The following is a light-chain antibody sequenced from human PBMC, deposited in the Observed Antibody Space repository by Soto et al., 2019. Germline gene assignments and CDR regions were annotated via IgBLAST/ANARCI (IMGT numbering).Light chain of an antibody. CDR1: RSNIEAGYH. CDR2: GND. V-gene: IGLV1-40*01. CDR3: HCYDNVLRESV. Sequence: QSVLTQPPSVSGAPGQRVTISCTGGRSNIEAGYHVHWYQQLPGRAPKLLVFGNDNRPSGVPDRFSGSRSSTSASLAITGLQAEDEGHYYCHCYDNVLRESVFGGGTKLTVL. J-gene: IGLJ2*01.